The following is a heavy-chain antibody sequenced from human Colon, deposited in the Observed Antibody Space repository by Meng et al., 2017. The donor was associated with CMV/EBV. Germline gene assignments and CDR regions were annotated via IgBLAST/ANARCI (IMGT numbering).Heavy chain of an antibody. CDR3: VRDNARVQGNIPILVVPQGFDY. V-gene: IGHV3-48*04. D-gene: IGHD3-22*01. J-gene: IGHJ4*02. CDR2: ISSSSSTI. CDR1: GFTFSSYS. Sequence: GESLKISCAASGFTFSSYSMNWVRQAPGTGLEWVSYISSSSSTIYYADSVKGRFTISRDNAKNSLYLQMNSLRAEDTAVYYCVRDNARVQGNIPILVVPQGFDYWGQGTVVTVSS.